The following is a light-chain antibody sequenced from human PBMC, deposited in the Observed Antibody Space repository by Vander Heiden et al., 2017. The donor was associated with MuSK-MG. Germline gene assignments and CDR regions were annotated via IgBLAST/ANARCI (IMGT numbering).Light chain of an antibody. J-gene: IGLJ2*01. CDR1: NSGSKR. V-gene: IGLV3-9*01. Sequence: SYELTQPLLVSVALGQTARITCGGKNSGSKRVPGSQQKPGQDLVLFIYRDSNRPPGIPERFSGSNSGNTATLTISRAQAGDEADYYWQVWDSSTAFGGGTKLTVL. CDR2: RDS. CDR3: QVWDSSTA.